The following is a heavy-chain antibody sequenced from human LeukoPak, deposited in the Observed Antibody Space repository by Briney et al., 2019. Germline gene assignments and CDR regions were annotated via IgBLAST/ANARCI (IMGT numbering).Heavy chain of an antibody. D-gene: IGHD3-10*01. V-gene: IGHV3-66*01. CDR1: GFTVSSNY. J-gene: IGHJ4*02. CDR2: IYSGGST. Sequence: PGGSLRLSCAASGFTVSSNYMSWVRQAPGKGLEWVSVIYSGGSTYYADSVKGRFTISRDNSKNTLYLQMNSLRAEDTAVYYCARDGKFFFGESRDWGQGTLVTVSS. CDR3: ARDGKFFFGESRD.